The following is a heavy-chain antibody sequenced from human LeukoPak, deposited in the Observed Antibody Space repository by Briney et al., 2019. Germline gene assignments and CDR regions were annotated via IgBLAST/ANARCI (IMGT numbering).Heavy chain of an antibody. J-gene: IGHJ6*03. CDR1: GYTFTSYY. D-gene: IGHD1-26*01. V-gene: IGHV1-2*02. CDR3: ARGSGSRSPYYYYMDV. CDR2: INPNIGGT. Sequence: ASVKVSCKASGYTFTSYYMHWVRQAPGQGLEWMGWINPNIGGTDYAQKFQGRVTMSRDTTISTAYMELSSLRSEDTAVYYCARGSGSRSPYYYYMDVWGKGTTVSIS.